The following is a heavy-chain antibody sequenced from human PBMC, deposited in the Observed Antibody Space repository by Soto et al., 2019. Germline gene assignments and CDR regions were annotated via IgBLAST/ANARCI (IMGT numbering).Heavy chain of an antibody. CDR1: GFTFSSYG. Sequence: PGGSLRFSCAASGFTFSSYGMHWVRQAPGKGLEWVAVISYDGSNKYYADSVKGRFTISRDNSKNTLYLQMNSLRAEDTAVYYCAKDRNAGGICSGGSCYYGWFDPWGQGTLVTVSS. CDR2: ISYDGSNK. CDR3: AKDRNAGGICSGGSCYYGWFDP. D-gene: IGHD2-15*01. V-gene: IGHV3-30*18. J-gene: IGHJ5*02.